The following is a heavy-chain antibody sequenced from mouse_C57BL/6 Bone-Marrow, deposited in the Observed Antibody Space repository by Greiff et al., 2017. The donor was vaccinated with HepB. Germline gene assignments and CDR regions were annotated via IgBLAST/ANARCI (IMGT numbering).Heavy chain of an antibody. CDR3: ARWAPYYFDY. CDR1: GYTFTSYW. J-gene: IGHJ2*01. V-gene: IGHV1-64*01. D-gene: IGHD3-1*01. Sequence: QVQLQQPGAELVKPGASVKLSCKASGYTFTSYWMHWVKQRPGHGLEWIGMIHPNSGSTNYNEKFKSKATLTVDKSSSTAYMQLSSLTSEDSAVYYCARWAPYYFDYWGQGTTLTVSS. CDR2: IHPNSGST.